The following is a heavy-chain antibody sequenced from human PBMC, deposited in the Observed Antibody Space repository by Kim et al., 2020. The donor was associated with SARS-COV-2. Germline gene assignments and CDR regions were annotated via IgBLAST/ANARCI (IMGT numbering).Heavy chain of an antibody. CDR3: ARHGDGDMDHRGYYDSSGPDDY. CDR2: IYYSGST. D-gene: IGHD3-22*01. J-gene: IGHJ4*02. CDR1: GGSISSSSYY. V-gene: IGHV4-39*01. Sequence: SETLSLTCTVSGGSISSSSYYWGWIRQPPGKGLEWIGSIYYSGSTYYNPSLKSRVTISVDTSKNQFSLKLSSVTAADTAVYYCARHGDGDMDHRGYYDSSGPDDYWGQGTLVTVSS.